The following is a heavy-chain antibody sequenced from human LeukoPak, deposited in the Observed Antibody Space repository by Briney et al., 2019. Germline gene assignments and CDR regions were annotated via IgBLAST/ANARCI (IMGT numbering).Heavy chain of an antibody. D-gene: IGHD6-6*01. V-gene: IGHV4-61*08. CDR3: ARARLGYYYMDV. J-gene: IGHJ6*03. Sequence: SETLSLTCTVSGGSISSGGYYWSWIRQPPGKGLEWIGYIYYSGSTNYNPSLKSRVTISVDTSKNQFSLKLSSVTAADTAVYYCARARLGYYYMDVWGKGTTVTVSS. CDR1: GGSISSGGYY. CDR2: IYYSGST.